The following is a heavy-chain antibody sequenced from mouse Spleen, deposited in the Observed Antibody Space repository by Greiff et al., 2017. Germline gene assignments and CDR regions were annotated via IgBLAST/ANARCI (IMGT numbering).Heavy chain of an antibody. Sequence: DVQLVESGGDLVKPGGSLKLSCAASGFTFSSYGMSWVRQTPDKRLEWVATISSGGSYTYYPDSVKGRFTISRDNAKNTLYLQMSSLKSEDTAMYYCARHYYYGSSYYFDYWGQGTTLTVSS. CDR3: ARHYYYGSSYYFDY. D-gene: IGHD1-1*01. CDR2: ISSGGSYT. J-gene: IGHJ2*01. V-gene: IGHV5-6*01. CDR1: GFTFSSYG.